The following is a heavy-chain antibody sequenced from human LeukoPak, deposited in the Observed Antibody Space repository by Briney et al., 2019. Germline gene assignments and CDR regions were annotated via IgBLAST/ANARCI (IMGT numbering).Heavy chain of an antibody. D-gene: IGHD3-10*01. V-gene: IGHV4-59*08. CDR2: IYYSGST. Sequence: PSGTLSGTCTVSGGSVSSHYWGGIRQPPGKGLEWIGYIYYSGSTNYNPSLKSRVTISVDTSKNKFSLRLTSVTASDTAVYYCARTGEYSGSGPSWAFDIWGQGTMVTVSS. CDR1: GGSVSSHY. J-gene: IGHJ3*02. CDR3: ARTGEYSGSGPSWAFDI.